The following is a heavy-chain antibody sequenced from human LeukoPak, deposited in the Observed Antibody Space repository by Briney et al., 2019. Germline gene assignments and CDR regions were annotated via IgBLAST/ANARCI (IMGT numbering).Heavy chain of an antibody. Sequence: GGSLRLSCAASGFGFGQYEMNWFRQAPGKGLEWIAYISVRAGTIYYGDSAEGRFTISRDDAKNSLYLQMNSLRVEDTAIYYCAKDFPHYYEVPHGMDVWGQGTTVTV. V-gene: IGHV3-48*03. D-gene: IGHD3-22*01. J-gene: IGHJ6*02. CDR1: GFGFGQYE. CDR2: ISVRAGTI. CDR3: AKDFPHYYEVPHGMDV.